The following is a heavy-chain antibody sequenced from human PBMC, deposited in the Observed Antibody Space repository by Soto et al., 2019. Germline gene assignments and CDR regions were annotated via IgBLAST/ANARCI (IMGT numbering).Heavy chain of an antibody. V-gene: IGHV3-48*03. CDR2: ISSSGRTM. J-gene: IGHJ3*01. Sequence: EVQLVEAGGGLGQPGGSLRLSCAASGFTFSNYEMNWVRQSPGKGLEWISYISSSGRTMFYPDSVKGRFTISIDNGKNPLFVQMGSPRTEDTAVYYWGGEGGGLSFAWGGGGAFDVWGQGTMVTVSP. CDR1: GFTFSNYE. D-gene: IGHD3-9*01. CDR3: GGEGGGLSFAWGGGGAFDV.